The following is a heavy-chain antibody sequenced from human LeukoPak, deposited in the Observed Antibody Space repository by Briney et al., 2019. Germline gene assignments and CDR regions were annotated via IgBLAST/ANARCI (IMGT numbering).Heavy chain of an antibody. Sequence: ASVKVSCKASGYTFTSHGISWVRQAPGQGLEWMGWISTYNGDTKYTQRLQGRVTLTSDTSTDTVYMEVRSLKSGDTAVYYCARHSPGYCSGGSCYAVRGRFDPWGQGTLVTVSS. CDR3: ARHSPGYCSGGSCYAVRGRFDP. CDR2: ISTYNGDT. CDR1: GYTFTSHG. J-gene: IGHJ5*02. V-gene: IGHV1-18*01. D-gene: IGHD2-15*01.